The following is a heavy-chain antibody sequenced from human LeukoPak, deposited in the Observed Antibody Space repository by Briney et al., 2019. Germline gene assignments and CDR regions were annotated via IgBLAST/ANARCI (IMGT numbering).Heavy chain of an antibody. CDR3: TRDRSRAEDD. D-gene: IGHD1-14*01. CDR1: GFTFSGHW. V-gene: IGHV3-7*01. CDR2: INQGGSDK. J-gene: IGHJ4*02. Sequence: GGSLRLSCAASGFTFSGHWMSWVRQAPGKGLEWVANINQGGSDKYYVDSVKGRFTISRDNANNLLYLQINSLRGEDTAVHYCTRDRSRAEDDWGQGTLVTVSS.